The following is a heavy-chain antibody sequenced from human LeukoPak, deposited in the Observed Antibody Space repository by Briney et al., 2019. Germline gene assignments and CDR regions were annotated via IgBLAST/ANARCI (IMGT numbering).Heavy chain of an antibody. V-gene: IGHV3-48*01. CDR3: VIQFAS. Sequence: PGGSLRLSCAASGFTFGDHIMNWVRQLPGKRLEWVAYVSGSGSTVYYADSVKGRFTVSRDNGKSSLYLQMNSLRIEDTALYYCVIQFASWGQGTLVTVSS. D-gene: IGHD4-11*01. CDR2: VSGSGSTV. J-gene: IGHJ4*02. CDR1: GFTFGDHI.